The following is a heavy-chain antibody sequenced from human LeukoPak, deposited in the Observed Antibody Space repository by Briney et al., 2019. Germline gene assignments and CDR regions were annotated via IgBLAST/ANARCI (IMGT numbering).Heavy chain of an antibody. CDR1: GRSFSGYY. V-gene: IGHV4-34*01. D-gene: IGHD4-17*01. J-gene: IGHJ4*02. Sequence: PSETLSLTCAVYGRSFSGYYWSWIRQPPGKGLEWIGEINHSGSTNYNPSLKSRVTISVDTSKNQFSLKLSSVTAADTAVYYCARGQLTVTTSPSFDYWGQGTLVTVSS. CDR3: ARGQLTVTTSPSFDY. CDR2: INHSGST.